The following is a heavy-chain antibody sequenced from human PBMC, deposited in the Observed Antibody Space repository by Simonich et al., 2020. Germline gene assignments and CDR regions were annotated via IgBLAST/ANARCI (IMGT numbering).Heavy chain of an antibody. Sequence: QVHLVQSGAELKKPGASLKVSCKSSGYTFTSYDINWVRQDTEQGLEWMEWMNHNSGKTGYAQKFQGRLTITRNTSISTAYMELSSLRSEDTAVYYCARGRGGMSRGYVDYWGQGTLVTVSS. V-gene: IGHV1-8*03. CDR3: ARGRGGMSRGYVDY. CDR1: GYTFTSYD. J-gene: IGHJ4*02. D-gene: IGHD2-15*01. CDR2: MNHNSGKT.